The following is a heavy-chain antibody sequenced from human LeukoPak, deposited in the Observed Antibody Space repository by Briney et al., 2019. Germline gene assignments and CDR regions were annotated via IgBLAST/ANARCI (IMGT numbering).Heavy chain of an antibody. J-gene: IGHJ4*02. V-gene: IGHV4-34*01. CDR2: INHSGST. CDR3: ASRLYYDSSGYYGSIRY. CDR1: GGSFSGYY. Sequence: SETLSLTCAVYGGSFSGYYWSWIRQPPGKGLEWIGEINHSGSTNYNPSLKSRVTISVDTSKNQFSLELSSVTAADTAVYYCASRLYYDSSGYYGSIRYWGQGTLVTVSS. D-gene: IGHD3-22*01.